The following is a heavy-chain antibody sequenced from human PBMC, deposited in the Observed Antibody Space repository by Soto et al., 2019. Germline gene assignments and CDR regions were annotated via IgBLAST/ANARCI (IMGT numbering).Heavy chain of an antibody. Sequence: PSETLSLTCTVSGGSISNYYWSWIRQPPGKGLEWIGYIYDSGSTNYNPSLKSRVTISVDTSKNQFSLKLSSVTAADTAVYYCARSYYMDVWGKGTTVTVPS. CDR2: IYDSGST. V-gene: IGHV4-59*08. CDR3: ARSYYMDV. J-gene: IGHJ6*03. CDR1: GGSISNYY.